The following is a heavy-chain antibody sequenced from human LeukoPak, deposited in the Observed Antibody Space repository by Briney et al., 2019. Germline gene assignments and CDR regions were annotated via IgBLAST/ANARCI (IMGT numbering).Heavy chain of an antibody. CDR3: ARFRWRQWLRPTHYFDY. J-gene: IGHJ4*02. CDR1: GGSFSGYY. Sequence: PSETLSLTCAVYGGSFSGYYWSWIRQPPEKGLEWIGEINHSGSTNYNPSLKSRVTISVDTSKNQFSLKLSSVTAADTAVYYCARFRWRQWLRPTHYFDYWGQGTLVTVSS. CDR2: INHSGST. D-gene: IGHD5-12*01. V-gene: IGHV4-34*01.